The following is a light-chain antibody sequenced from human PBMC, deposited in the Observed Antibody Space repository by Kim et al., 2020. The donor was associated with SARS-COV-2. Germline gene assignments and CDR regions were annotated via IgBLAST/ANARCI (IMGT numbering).Light chain of an antibody. J-gene: IGLJ3*02. CDR1: KLVDKY. V-gene: IGLV3-1*01. CDR3: QAWDSSTTWV. CDR2: KDN. Sequence: VSPGQTATITCAGDKLVDKYVSWYQQKPGQSPVLVISKDNRRPSGIPERFSGSNAGNTATLTISGTQAMDEADYYCQAWDSSTTWVFGGGTQLTVL.